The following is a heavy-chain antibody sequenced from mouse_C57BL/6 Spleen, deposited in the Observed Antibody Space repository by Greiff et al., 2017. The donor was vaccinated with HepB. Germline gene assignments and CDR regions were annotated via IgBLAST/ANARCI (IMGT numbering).Heavy chain of an antibody. Sequence: QVQLQQSGAELVRPGASVTLSCKASGYTFTDYEMHWVKQTPVHGLEWIGAIDPETGGTAYNQKFKGKAILTADNSSSTAYMERRSLTAEDTDVYDCTRYYYGSSNSYWGQGTTLTVSS. CDR2: IDPETGGT. CDR3: TRYYYGSSNSY. D-gene: IGHD1-1*01. V-gene: IGHV1-15*01. J-gene: IGHJ2*01. CDR1: GYTFTDYE.